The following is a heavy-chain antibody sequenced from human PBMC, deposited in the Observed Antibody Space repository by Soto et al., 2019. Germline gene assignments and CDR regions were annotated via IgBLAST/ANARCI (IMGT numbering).Heavy chain of an antibody. V-gene: IGHV4-4*02. CDR1: GDSVSSNNW. Sequence: QVQLQASGPGLVKPSGTLSLTCTVSGDSVSSNNWWNWVRQSPGKGLDWIGETHPTGNSNYHPSLQRRATISVATSQNQLSLILTSVSAADTAVYFCARVRAGCSRASCFLDEWGRGPLVTVSS. D-gene: IGHD2-2*01. J-gene: IGHJ4*02. CDR3: ARVRAGCSRASCFLDE. CDR2: THPTGNS.